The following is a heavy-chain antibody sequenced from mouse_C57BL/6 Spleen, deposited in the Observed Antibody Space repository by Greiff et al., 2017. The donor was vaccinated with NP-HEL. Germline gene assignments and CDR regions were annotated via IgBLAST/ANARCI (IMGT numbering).Heavy chain of an antibody. CDR2: ISDGGSYT. D-gene: IGHD2-1*01. J-gene: IGHJ1*03. CDR1: GFTFSSYA. V-gene: IGHV5-4*03. CDR3: ARAGGNYVYWYFDV. Sequence: EVKLMESGGGLVKPGGSLKLSCAASGFTFSSYAMSWVRQTPEKRLEWVATISDGGSYTYYPDNVKGRFTISRDNAKNNLYLQRSHLKSEDTAMYYCARAGGNYVYWYFDVWGTGTTVTVSS.